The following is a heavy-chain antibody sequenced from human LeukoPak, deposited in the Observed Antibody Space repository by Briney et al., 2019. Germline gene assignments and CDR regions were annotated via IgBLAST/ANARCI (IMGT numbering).Heavy chain of an antibody. CDR1: GFSFSNYW. D-gene: IGHD3-10*02. CDR3: AKGSTMYTAYYFDY. Sequence: GGSLRLSCAASGFSFSNYWMHWVRQAPGKGLVWVSRISSDGSDTIYADSVKGRFTISRDNSKNTLYVQMNSLRAEDTAVYYCAKGSTMYTAYYFDYWGQGTLVTVSS. CDR2: ISSDGSDT. J-gene: IGHJ4*02. V-gene: IGHV3-74*01.